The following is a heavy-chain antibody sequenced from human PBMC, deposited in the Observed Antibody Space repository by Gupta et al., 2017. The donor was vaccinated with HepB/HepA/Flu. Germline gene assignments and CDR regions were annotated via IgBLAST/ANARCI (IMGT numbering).Heavy chain of an antibody. CDR2: ISYDGSNK. V-gene: IGHV3-30-3*01. CDR3: ARDHWGNTAVYYGSGSPDY. Sequence: QVQLVESGGGVVQPGRSLRLSCAASGFTFRSYAMHWVRQAPGKGLEWVAVISYDGSNKYYADSVKGRFTISRENPKNTLYLQMNSLRAEDTAVYYCARDHWGNTAVYYGSGSPDYWGQGTRVTVSS. CDR1: GFTFRSYA. J-gene: IGHJ4*02. D-gene: IGHD3-10*01.